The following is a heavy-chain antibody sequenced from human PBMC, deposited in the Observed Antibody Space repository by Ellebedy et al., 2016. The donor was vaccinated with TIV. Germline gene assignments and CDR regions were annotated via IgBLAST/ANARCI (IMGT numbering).Heavy chain of an antibody. J-gene: IGHJ4*02. Sequence: GSLRLSCSVSGGSITGYYWNWIRQSPGKGLEWIGFVFHNGRSNYNPSLESRLTLSVDTSKDQFSLRLSSVAAADTALYYCAGVRDGRRPFDYWGQGALVTVSS. CDR1: GGSITGYY. V-gene: IGHV4-59*01. D-gene: IGHD5-24*01. CDR2: VFHNGRS. CDR3: AGVRDGRRPFDY.